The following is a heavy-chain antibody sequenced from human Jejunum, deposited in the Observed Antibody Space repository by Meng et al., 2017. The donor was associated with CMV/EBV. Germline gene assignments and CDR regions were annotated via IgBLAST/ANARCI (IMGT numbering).Heavy chain of an antibody. CDR1: FIFSIYS. D-gene: IGHD3-3*01. CDR3: ARDVTILGRVQTFDS. CDR2: ISSMSATM. Sequence: FIFSIYSMNWVRQVPGKGLEWVSYISSMSATMYYTDSVRGRFTISRDDAKNSLYLHMNNLRAEDTAIYYCARDVTILGRVQTFDSWGQGTLVTVSS. J-gene: IGHJ4*02. V-gene: IGHV3-48*04.